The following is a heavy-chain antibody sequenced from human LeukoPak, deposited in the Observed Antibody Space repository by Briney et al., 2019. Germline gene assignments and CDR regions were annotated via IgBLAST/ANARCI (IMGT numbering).Heavy chain of an antibody. D-gene: IGHD1-26*01. CDR2: ISSSGDII. CDR3: ARDDIIVGAAN. CDR1: GFTFSDYY. J-gene: IGHJ4*02. Sequence: GGFLRLSCAASGFTFSDYYMSWIRQAPGKGLEWISYISSSGDIIYYTDSVKGRFTISRDNARNSLYLQMSSLRAEDTAVYYCARDDIIVGAANWGQGTLVTVSS. V-gene: IGHV3-11*01.